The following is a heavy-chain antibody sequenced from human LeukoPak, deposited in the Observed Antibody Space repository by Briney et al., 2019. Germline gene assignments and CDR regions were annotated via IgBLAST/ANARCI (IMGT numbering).Heavy chain of an antibody. CDR2: ISGSGGST. CDR1: GFTFSSYA. V-gene: IGHV3-23*01. J-gene: IGHJ4*02. CDR3: AKVYYYDSSGYYPTPLFDY. Sequence: GGSLRLSCAASGFTFSSYAMSWVRQAPGKGLEWVSAISGSGGSTYYADSVKGRFTISRDNSKNTLYLQMNSLRAEDTAVYYCAKVYYYDSSGYYPTPLFDYWGQGTLVTVSS. D-gene: IGHD3-22*01.